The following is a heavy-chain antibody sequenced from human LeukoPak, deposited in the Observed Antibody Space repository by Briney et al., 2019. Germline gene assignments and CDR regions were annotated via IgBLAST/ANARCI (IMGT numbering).Heavy chain of an antibody. CDR1: GFTFSWDW. CDR2: INPDGSHT. CDR3: ARDFDMGTTPGDDFDF. Sequence: GGALRLFRAAPGFTFSWDWGDWGPPTPGEGPGPGPRINPDGSHTTYADAVEGRFTISRDNAKNTVYLQMNSLRAEDTAAYYCARDFDMGTTPGDDFDFWGQGTLVSVSS. V-gene: IGHV3-74*01. J-gene: IGHJ4*02. D-gene: IGHD3-9*01.